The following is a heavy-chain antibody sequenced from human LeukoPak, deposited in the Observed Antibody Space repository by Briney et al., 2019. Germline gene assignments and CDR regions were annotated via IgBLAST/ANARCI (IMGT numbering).Heavy chain of an antibody. CDR3: AREVESIAAAPNDIDY. J-gene: IGHJ4*02. CDR2: ISSSSSYI. Sequence: GGSLRLSCAASGFTFSSYSMNWVRQAPGKGLEWVSSISSSSSYIYYADSVKGRFTISRDNAKNSLYLQMNSLRAEDTAVYYCAREVESIAAAPNDIDYWGQGTLVTVSS. V-gene: IGHV3-21*01. CDR1: GFTFSSYS. D-gene: IGHD6-13*01.